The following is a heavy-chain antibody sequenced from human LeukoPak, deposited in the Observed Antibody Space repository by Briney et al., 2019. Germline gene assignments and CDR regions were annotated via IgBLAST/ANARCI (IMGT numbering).Heavy chain of an antibody. Sequence: GGSLTLSCAASGYTFSSYWMNWARQAPGKGLEWVARITHNENVNYYVDSVKGLFTISRDNGKNTLYLQMSKLRTEETAVCFCARRGGWDGWSQG. J-gene: IGHJ6*02. CDR2: ITHNENVN. CDR1: GYTFSSYW. CDR3: ARRGGWDG. D-gene: IGHD2-15*01. V-gene: IGHV3-7*03.